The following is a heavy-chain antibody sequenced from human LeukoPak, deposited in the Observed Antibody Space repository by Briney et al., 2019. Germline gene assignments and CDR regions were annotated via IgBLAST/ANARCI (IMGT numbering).Heavy chain of an antibody. Sequence: SETLSLTCTVSGGSISSYYWSWIRQPPGKGLEWIGYVYYSGSTNYNPSLKSRVTISVDTSKNQFSLKLSSVTAADTAVYYCARAGITIFGVVIQFDYWGQGTLVTVSS. D-gene: IGHD3-3*01. V-gene: IGHV4-59*01. CDR1: GGSISSYY. CDR3: ARAGITIFGVVIQFDY. J-gene: IGHJ4*01. CDR2: VYYSGST.